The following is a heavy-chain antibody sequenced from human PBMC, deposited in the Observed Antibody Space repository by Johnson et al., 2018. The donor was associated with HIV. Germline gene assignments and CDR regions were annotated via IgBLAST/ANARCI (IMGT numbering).Heavy chain of an antibody. CDR3: ARDGRDLVTRGSFDV. D-gene: IGHD5-18*01. CDR2: IFTVGDV. J-gene: IGHJ3*01. V-gene: IGHV3-66*02. CDR1: GITVSSNY. Sequence: VQLVESGGGLAQPGGSLRLSCAASGITVSSNYMSWVRQAPGQGLEWVSVIFTVGDVYYADSVKGRFTISRDNSKNFLYLQMNSLRPEDTAVYYGARDGRDLVTRGSFDVWGQGTVVTVSS.